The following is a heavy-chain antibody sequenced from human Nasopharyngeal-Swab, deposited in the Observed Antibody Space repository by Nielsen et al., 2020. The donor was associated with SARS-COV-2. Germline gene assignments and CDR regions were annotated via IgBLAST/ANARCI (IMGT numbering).Heavy chain of an antibody. Sequence: GGSLRLSCAVSGFSISSTFINWVRQAPGRGLEWISLINSAGEGVYGDSVKGRFTISRDTSKNTVSLQMNSLRAEDTAVYYCATGACDYWGQGARVTVSS. V-gene: IGHV3-53*01. CDR3: ATGACDY. CDR2: INSAGEG. CDR1: GFSISSTF. J-gene: IGHJ4*02.